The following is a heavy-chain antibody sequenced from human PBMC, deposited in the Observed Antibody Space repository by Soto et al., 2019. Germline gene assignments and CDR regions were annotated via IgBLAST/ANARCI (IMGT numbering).Heavy chain of an antibody. CDR1: GGTFTNYV. CDR2: LIPSFGAA. D-gene: IGHD2-15*01. V-gene: IGHV1-69*01. Sequence: QVQLVQSWAEVRKPGSSVKVSCKISGGTFTNYVISWLRQAPGQGLEWMGGLIPSFGAANLAQKFQGRVTITADESTSTVNMELRSRTSEDPAVYYCARGRATPNFDPWGQGALAIVAS. CDR3: ARGRATPNFDP. J-gene: IGHJ5*02.